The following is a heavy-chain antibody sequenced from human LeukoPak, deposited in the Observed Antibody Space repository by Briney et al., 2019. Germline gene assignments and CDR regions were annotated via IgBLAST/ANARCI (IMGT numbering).Heavy chain of an antibody. Sequence: GASVKVSCKASGYTFTSYYMHWVRQAPGQGLEWMGVINPSGGSTSYAQKFQGRVTMTRDTSASTVYMELSSLRSEDTAMYYCARDARYDSSGSDAFDIWGQGTMVTVSS. D-gene: IGHD3-22*01. J-gene: IGHJ3*02. CDR1: GYTFTSYY. V-gene: IGHV1-46*01. CDR3: ARDARYDSSGSDAFDI. CDR2: INPSGGST.